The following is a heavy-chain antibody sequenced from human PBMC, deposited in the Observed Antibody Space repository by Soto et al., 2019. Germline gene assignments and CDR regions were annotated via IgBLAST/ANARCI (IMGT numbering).Heavy chain of an antibody. CDR1: GGTFSSYT. CDR3: ARGAIVVVPAATYYYGMDV. V-gene: IGHV1-18*01. Sequence: ASVKVSCKASGGTFSSYTISWVRQAPGQGLEWMGWISAYNGNTNYAQKLQGRVTMTTDTSTSTAYMELRSLRSDDTAVYYCARGAIVVVPAATYYYGMDVWGQGTTVTVSS. J-gene: IGHJ6*02. CDR2: ISAYNGNT. D-gene: IGHD2-2*01.